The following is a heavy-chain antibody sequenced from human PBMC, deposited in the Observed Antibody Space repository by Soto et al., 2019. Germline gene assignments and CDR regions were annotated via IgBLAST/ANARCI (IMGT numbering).Heavy chain of an antibody. Sequence: QVQLVQSGAEVKKPGSSVKVSCKASGGTFSSYAISWVRQAPGQGLEWMGGIIPIFGTANYAQKFQGRVTITADESTSTAYMELSNLRSEDTAVYYCARDRGAEGAAAATHGMDVWGQGTTVTVSS. D-gene: IGHD6-13*01. CDR3: ARDRGAEGAAAATHGMDV. J-gene: IGHJ6*02. CDR2: IIPIFGTA. V-gene: IGHV1-69*12. CDR1: GGTFSSYA.